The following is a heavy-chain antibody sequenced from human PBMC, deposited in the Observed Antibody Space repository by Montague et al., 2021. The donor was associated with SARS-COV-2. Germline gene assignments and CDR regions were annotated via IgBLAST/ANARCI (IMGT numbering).Heavy chain of an antibody. V-gene: IGHV4-39*06. Sequence: SETLSLTCTVSGGSISSSNYYWGWIRQPPGKRLEWIGIMYYSGSTYYNPSFKSRATISIDTSKNQFLLKLGSVTAADTAVYYCAGDDIVLQGVTKGMDVWGQGTTVTVSS. D-gene: IGHD3-10*01. CDR3: AGDDIVLQGVTKGMDV. CDR2: MYYSGST. J-gene: IGHJ6*02. CDR1: GGSISSSNYY.